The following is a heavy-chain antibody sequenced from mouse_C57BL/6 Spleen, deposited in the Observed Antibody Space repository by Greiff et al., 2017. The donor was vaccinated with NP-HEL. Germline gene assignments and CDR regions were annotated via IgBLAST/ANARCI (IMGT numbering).Heavy chain of an antibody. V-gene: IGHV1-81*01. CDR1: GYTFTSYC. J-gene: IGHJ2*01. Sequence: QVQLQQSGAELARPGASVKLSCKASGYTFTSYCISWVKQRPGQGLEWIGEIYPRNGNTYYNAKFKGKATMTADKSSSTAYMELSSLTSEDSAVYYCTSGEIWGGGDDFDYWGQGTTLTVSS. CDR3: TSGEIWGGGDDFDY. D-gene: IGHD1-1*02. CDR2: IYPRNGNT.